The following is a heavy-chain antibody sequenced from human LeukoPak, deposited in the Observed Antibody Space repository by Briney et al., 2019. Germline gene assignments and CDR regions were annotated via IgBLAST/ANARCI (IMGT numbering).Heavy chain of an antibody. Sequence: SETLSLTCTVSGGSISSSRYYWGWIRQPPGKGLEWIGSIYYSGSTYYNPSLKSRVTISVDTSKNQFSLKLSSVTAADTAVYFCAKYGNSGWVIDNWGQGTLVTVSS. D-gene: IGHD6-19*01. CDR1: GGSISSSRYY. CDR2: IYYSGST. V-gene: IGHV4-39*07. J-gene: IGHJ4*02. CDR3: AKYGNSGWVIDN.